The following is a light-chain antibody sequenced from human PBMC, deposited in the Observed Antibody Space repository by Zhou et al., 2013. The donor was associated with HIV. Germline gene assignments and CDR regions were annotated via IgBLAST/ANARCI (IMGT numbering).Light chain of an antibody. Sequence: DIVMTQSPFSLPVTPGEPASISCRSSQSLLHSNGYNYLDWYLQKPGQSPKLLIYLGSTRASGVPDRFSGSGSGTDFTLKISRVEAEDVGVYYCMQALQTPLTFGQGTKVEIK. CDR2: LGS. J-gene: IGKJ1*01. CDR3: MQALQTPLT. CDR1: QSLLHSNGYNY. V-gene: IGKV2-28*01.